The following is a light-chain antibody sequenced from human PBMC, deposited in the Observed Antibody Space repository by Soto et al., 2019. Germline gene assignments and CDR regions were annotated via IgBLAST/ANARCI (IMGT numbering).Light chain of an antibody. J-gene: IGLJ1*01. CDR1: SSDVGGYNY. CDR2: DVS. V-gene: IGLV2-14*01. CDR3: SSDTSSSTLYV. Sequence: QSALTQPASVSGSPGQSITISCTGTSSDVGGYNYVSWYQQHPGKAPKLMIYDVSNRPSGVSNRFSGSKSGNTASLTISGLQAEDEAEYSGSSDTSSSTLYVFGTGTKLTVL.